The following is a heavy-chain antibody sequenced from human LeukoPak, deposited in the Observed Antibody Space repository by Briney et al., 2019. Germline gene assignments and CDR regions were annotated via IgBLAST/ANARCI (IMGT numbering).Heavy chain of an antibody. V-gene: IGHV3-21*01. CDR1: GFTFSSYS. Sequence: GGSLRLSCAASGFTFSSYSMNWVRQAPGKGLEWVSSISSSSSYIYYADSVKGRFTISRDNAKNSLYLQMNSLRAEDTAVYYCARGYDSSGYLDYWGQGTLVTVSS. J-gene: IGHJ4*02. CDR3: ARGYDSSGYLDY. D-gene: IGHD3-22*01. CDR2: ISSSSSYI.